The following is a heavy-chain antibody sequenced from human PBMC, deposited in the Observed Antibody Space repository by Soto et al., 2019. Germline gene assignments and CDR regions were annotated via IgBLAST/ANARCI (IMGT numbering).Heavy chain of an antibody. Sequence: SETLSLTCTVSGGSISSYYWSWIRQPPGKGLEWIGYIYYSGSTNYNPSLKSRVTISVDTSKNQFSLKVSSVTAADTAVYYCARRYGRNFDYWGQGTLVTVSS. CDR1: GGSISSYY. V-gene: IGHV4-59*01. CDR3: ARRYGRNFDY. J-gene: IGHJ4*02. D-gene: IGHD1-26*01. CDR2: IYYSGST.